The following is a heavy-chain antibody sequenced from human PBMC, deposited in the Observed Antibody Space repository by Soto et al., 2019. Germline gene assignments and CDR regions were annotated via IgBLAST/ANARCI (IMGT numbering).Heavy chain of an antibody. V-gene: IGHV3-74*01. Sequence: EVQLVESGGGLVQPGGSLRLSCAASGLTFSSYWMHWVRQAPGKGLVWVSRINSDGSSTNYADSVKGRFTISRDNAKTTLYLQMNVLRAEDTAVYSCGLSYTGTTDYWGQGPLVTVSS. CDR1: GLTFSSYW. CDR2: INSDGSST. CDR3: GLSYTGTTDY. J-gene: IGHJ4*02. D-gene: IGHD4-17*01.